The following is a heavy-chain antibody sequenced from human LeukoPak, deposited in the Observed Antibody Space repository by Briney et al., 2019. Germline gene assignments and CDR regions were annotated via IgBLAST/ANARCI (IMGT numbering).Heavy chain of an antibody. CDR1: GFTFSNYG. CDR2: IRYDGSNK. Sequence: GGSLRLSCAASGFTFSNYGMHWVRQAPGKGLEWVAFIRYDGSNKYYADSVKGRFTISRDNSKTTVYLQMNSLRAEDTAVYYCARDRSGFYSIDQWGQGTLVTVSP. J-gene: IGHJ4*02. CDR3: ARDRSGFYSIDQ. D-gene: IGHD5-12*01. V-gene: IGHV3-30*02.